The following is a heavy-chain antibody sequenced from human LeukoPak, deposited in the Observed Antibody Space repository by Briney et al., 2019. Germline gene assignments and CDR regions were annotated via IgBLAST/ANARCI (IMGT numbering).Heavy chain of an antibody. CDR1: GFIFSTYW. Sequence: GGSLRLSCAASGFIFSTYWMHWVRQAPGKGLVWVSRISSDGSSTTYADSVQGRFTISRDNAKNTLYLQMNSLRAEDTAVYYCARGLYGGYGFLDWGQGTLVTVSS. V-gene: IGHV3-74*01. D-gene: IGHD5-12*01. CDR3: ARGLYGGYGFLD. CDR2: ISSDGSST. J-gene: IGHJ4*02.